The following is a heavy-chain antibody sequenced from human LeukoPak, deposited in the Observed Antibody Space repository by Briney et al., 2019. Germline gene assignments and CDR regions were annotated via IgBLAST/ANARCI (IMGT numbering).Heavy chain of an antibody. CDR3: ATRDY. J-gene: IGHJ4*02. CDR1: GYTLTELS. V-gene: IGHV1-24*01. Sequence: ASVKVSCKVSGYTLTELSIDWVRHAPGKGLEWMGGFYPEDGETIYAQKFQGRLTMPEAKSTDTAYMELSSLRSEDTAVYYCATRDYWGKGNLVTVSS. CDR2: FYPEDGET.